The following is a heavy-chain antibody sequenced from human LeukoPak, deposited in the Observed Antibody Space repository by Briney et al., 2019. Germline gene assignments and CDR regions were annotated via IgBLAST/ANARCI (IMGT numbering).Heavy chain of an antibody. CDR3: ARDAGYSSSWYEVYWFDP. Sequence: SETLSLTCTVSGGSISSYYWSWIRQPAGKGLEWIGRIYTSGSTNYNPSLKSRVTMSVDTSKNQFSLKLSSVTAADTAVYYCARDAGYSSSWYEVYWFDPWGQGTLVTVSS. CDR2: IYTSGST. V-gene: IGHV4-4*07. CDR1: GGSISSYY. J-gene: IGHJ5*02. D-gene: IGHD6-13*01.